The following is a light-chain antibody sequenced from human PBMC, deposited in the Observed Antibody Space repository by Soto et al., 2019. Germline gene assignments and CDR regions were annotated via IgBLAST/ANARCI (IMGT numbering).Light chain of an antibody. V-gene: IGLV1-40*01. CDR2: VNA. CDR3: QSYDTSLRDWV. Sequence: QPVLTQPPSVSGAPGQRVTISCTGSSSNIGAGYDVHWYQQLPGKAPKLLIYVNANRPSGVPDRFSGSKSDTSASLAIVGLQADDEADYYCQSYDTSLRDWVFGGGTKLTVL. CDR1: SSNIGAGYD. J-gene: IGLJ3*02.